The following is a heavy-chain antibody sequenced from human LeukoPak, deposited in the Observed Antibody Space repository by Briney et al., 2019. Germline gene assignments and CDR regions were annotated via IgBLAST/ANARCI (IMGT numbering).Heavy chain of an antibody. D-gene: IGHD6-19*01. V-gene: IGHV3-33*08. J-gene: IGHJ4*02. Sequence: GGSLRLSCAASGFTFDDYGMQWVRQAPGKGLEWVAVIWYDGSNKYYADSVKGRFTISRDNSKNTLYLQMNSLRAEDTAVYYCARGYSSGWADYIDYWGQGTLVTVSS. CDR2: IWYDGSNK. CDR3: ARGYSSGWADYIDY. CDR1: GFTFDDYG.